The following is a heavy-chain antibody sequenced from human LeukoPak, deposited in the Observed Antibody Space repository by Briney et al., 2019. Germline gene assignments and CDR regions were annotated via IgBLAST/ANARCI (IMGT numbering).Heavy chain of an antibody. D-gene: IGHD6-13*01. J-gene: IGHJ4*02. CDR2: IWYDGSNK. Sequence: GGSLRLSCAASGFTFSSYGMHWVRQAPGKGLEWVAVIWYDGSNKYYADSVKGRFTISRDNSKNTLYLQMNSLRAEDTAVYYCANPPSSSSWYVGDFDYWGQGTLVTVSS. CDR1: GFTFSSYG. V-gene: IGHV3-33*06. CDR3: ANPPSSSSWYVGDFDY.